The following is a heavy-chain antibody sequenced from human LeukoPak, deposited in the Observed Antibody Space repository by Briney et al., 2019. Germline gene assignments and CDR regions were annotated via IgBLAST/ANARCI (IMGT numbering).Heavy chain of an antibody. V-gene: IGHV4-31*03. Sequence: SETLSLTCTVSGGSSSSGGYYWSWIRQHPGKGLEWIGYIYYSGGTYYNPSLKSRVTISVDTSKNQFSLKLSSVTAADTAVYYCASMYQSSRTAWFDPWGQGTLVTVSS. J-gene: IGHJ5*02. CDR3: ASMYQSSRTAWFDP. CDR2: IYYSGGT. D-gene: IGHD2-2*01. CDR1: GGSSSSGGYY.